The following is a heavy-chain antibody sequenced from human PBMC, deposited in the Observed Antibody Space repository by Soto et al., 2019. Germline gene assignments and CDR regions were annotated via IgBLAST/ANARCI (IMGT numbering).Heavy chain of an antibody. CDR3: AREYSSSYYFDY. Sequence: QVQLQQWGAGLLKPSGTLSLTCAVYGGSFNSFYWSWIRQAPGKGLEWIGEINHSGRTNYNPSLKSRVTILVDPSKIQFSLNLTSVTAADTAVYYCAREYSSSYYFDYWGQGTLVTVSS. CDR1: GGSFNSFY. D-gene: IGHD6-6*01. J-gene: IGHJ4*02. CDR2: INHSGRT. V-gene: IGHV4-34*02.